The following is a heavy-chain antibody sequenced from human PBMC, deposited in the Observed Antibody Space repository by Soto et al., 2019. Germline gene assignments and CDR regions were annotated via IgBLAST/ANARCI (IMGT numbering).Heavy chain of an antibody. J-gene: IGHJ4*02. D-gene: IGHD2-15*01. Sequence: GESLKISCKGSGYSFTSYWIGWVRQMPGKGLEWMGIIYPGDSDTRYSPSFQGQVTISADKSISTAYLQWSSLKASDTAMYYCARRSPNCSGGSCSLWDYWGQGTLVTVSS. CDR3: ARRSPNCSGGSCSLWDY. CDR2: IYPGDSDT. CDR1: GYSFTSYW. V-gene: IGHV5-51*01.